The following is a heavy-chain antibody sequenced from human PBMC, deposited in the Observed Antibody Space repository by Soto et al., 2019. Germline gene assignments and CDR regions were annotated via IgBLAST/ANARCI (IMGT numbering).Heavy chain of an antibody. V-gene: IGHV3-30*18. CDR1: GFIFNNFG. D-gene: IGHD6-13*01. J-gene: IGHJ3*01. CDR3: AKDQGIAASNWID. Sequence: QVQLVESGGGVVQPGRSLRLSCAASGFIFNNFGMHWVRQATGKGLEWAAVISNDGSITYYADFLKGRLTISRDNSKNTMDLQMSSMRDDDTAVYYCAKDQGIAASNWIDWGQGTMVTVSS. CDR2: ISNDGSIT.